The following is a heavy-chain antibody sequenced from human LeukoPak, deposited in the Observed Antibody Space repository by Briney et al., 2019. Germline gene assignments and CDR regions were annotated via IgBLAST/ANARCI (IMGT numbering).Heavy chain of an antibody. CDR3: AELGITMIGGV. CDR1: GFILSTSE. CDR2: IASDGTI. V-gene: IGHV3-48*03. J-gene: IGHJ6*04. Sequence: GGGLRQPGGSLRLSRVASGFILSTSEMNWVRQAPGRGLEWVSFIASDGTIYYADSVKGRFTLSRDNAKNSLYLQMNSLRAEDTAVYYCAELGITMIGGVWGKGTTVTISS. D-gene: IGHD3-10*02.